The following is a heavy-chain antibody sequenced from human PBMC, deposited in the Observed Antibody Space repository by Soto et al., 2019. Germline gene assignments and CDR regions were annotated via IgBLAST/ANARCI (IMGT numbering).Heavy chain of an antibody. V-gene: IGHV3-30*04. CDR3: AREGQPAAGTTPHN. CDR2: ISYDGGKK. Sequence: ESGGGVVQPGRSLRLSCAASGFNFSTYAMHWVRQAPGKGLEWVAVISYDGGKKYYADSLKGRFTISRDNSKNTLYVEMNSLSAEDTAVYYCAREGQPAAGTTPHNWGQGTLVTVSS. CDR1: GFNFSTYA. J-gene: IGHJ4*02. D-gene: IGHD6-13*01.